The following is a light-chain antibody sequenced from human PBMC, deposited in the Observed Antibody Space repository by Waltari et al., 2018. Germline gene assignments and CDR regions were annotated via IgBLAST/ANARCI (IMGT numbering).Light chain of an antibody. V-gene: IGKV3-15*01. Sequence: EIVMTQSPATLSVSPGETATLSCRASQSVSSNVAWYQKKPGQAPRLLIYDASTRATSIPAKFRGRRSGTEFTLTISSLQSEDFAVYYCQQYNRWPPITFGHGTRLEIK. CDR3: QQYNRWPPIT. CDR1: QSVSSN. J-gene: IGKJ5*01. CDR2: DAS.